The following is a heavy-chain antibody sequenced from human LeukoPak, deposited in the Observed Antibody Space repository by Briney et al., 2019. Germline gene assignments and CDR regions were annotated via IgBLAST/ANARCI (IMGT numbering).Heavy chain of an antibody. CDR1: GFTFDDYA. V-gene: IGHV3-9*01. J-gene: IGHJ6*02. CDR3: AKDKADHYYDSSGYYSSGGMDV. Sequence: GGSLRLSCAASGFTFDDYAMHWLRQAPGKGLEWVSGISWNSGSIGYADSVKGRFTISRDNAKNSLYLQMNSLRAEDTALYYCAKDKADHYYDSSGYYSSGGMDVWGQGTTVTVSS. D-gene: IGHD3-22*01. CDR2: ISWNSGSI.